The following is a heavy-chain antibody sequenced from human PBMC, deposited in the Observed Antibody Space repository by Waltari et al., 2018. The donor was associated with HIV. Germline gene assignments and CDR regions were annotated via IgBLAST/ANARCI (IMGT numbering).Heavy chain of an antibody. J-gene: IGHJ4*02. V-gene: IGHV4-4*02. D-gene: IGHD6-19*01. CDR1: GGSISSSNW. CDR2: IYHSGST. CDR3: ARDVRQGSSVSFDY. Sequence: QVQLQESGPGLVKPSGTLSLTCAVSGGSISSSNWWSWVRQPPGKGLEWLGEIYHSGSTTYNPALKSRVTISVDKSKNQFSLKLSSVTAADTAVYYCARDVRQGSSVSFDYWGQGTLVTVSP.